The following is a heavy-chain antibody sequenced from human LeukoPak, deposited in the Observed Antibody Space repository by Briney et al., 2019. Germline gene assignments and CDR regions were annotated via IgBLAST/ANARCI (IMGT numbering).Heavy chain of an antibody. CDR1: GFTFSSYA. J-gene: IGHJ4*02. CDR2: ISGSGGST. D-gene: IGHD4-11*01. Sequence: GGSLRLSCAASGFTFSSYAMSWVRQAPGKGLEWVSAISGSGGSTYYADSVKGRFTISRDNSKNTLYLQMNSLRAEDTAVYYCAKSHLPGYGNYGGYWGQGTLVTVSS. V-gene: IGHV3-23*01. CDR3: AKSHLPGYGNYGGY.